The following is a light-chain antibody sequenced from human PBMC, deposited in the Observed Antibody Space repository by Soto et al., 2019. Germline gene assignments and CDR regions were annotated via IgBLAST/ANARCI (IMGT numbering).Light chain of an antibody. Sequence: SALTQPASVSGSPGQSIAISCTGTSSDVGAYEYVSWYQHYPGKAPKLIIYDVTNRPSGVSDRFSGSKSGNTASLTISGLHTEDEAEYHCTSYTRSSTLVFGGGTKLTVL. CDR1: SSDVGAYEY. V-gene: IGLV2-14*01. CDR2: DVT. CDR3: TSYTRSSTLV. J-gene: IGLJ2*01.